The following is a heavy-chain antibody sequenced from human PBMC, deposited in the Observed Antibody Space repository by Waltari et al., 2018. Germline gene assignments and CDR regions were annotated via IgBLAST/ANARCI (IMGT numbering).Heavy chain of an antibody. V-gene: IGHV1-69*05. Sequence: QVQLVQSGAEVKKPGSSVKVSCKASGGTFSSYAISWVRQAPGQGLEWMGGSIPILGTANYAQKFQGRVTITTDESTSTAYMELSSLRSEDTAVYYCATCKKQWLTALNYYYGMDVWGQGTTVTVSS. J-gene: IGHJ6*02. CDR2: SIPILGTA. CDR1: GGTFSSYA. CDR3: ATCKKQWLTALNYYYGMDV. D-gene: IGHD6-19*01.